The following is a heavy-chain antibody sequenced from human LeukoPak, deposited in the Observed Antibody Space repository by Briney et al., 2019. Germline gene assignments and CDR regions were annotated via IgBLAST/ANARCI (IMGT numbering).Heavy chain of an antibody. V-gene: IGHV1-8*01. CDR1: GYTFTSYD. Sequence: ASVKVSCKASGYTFTSYDINWVRQATGQGLEWMGWMNPNSGNTGYAQKFQGRVTMTTDTSTSTAYMELRSLRSDDTAVYYCARDMFPGSSGVVIKNMDIWGKGTTVTVSS. CDR2: MNPNSGNT. J-gene: IGHJ6*03. CDR3: ARDMFPGSSGVVIKNMDI. D-gene: IGHD3-3*01.